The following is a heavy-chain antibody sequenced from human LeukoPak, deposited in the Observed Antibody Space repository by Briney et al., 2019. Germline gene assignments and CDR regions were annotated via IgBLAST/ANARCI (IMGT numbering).Heavy chain of an antibody. J-gene: IGHJ5*02. CDR3: ARCMGECQLVSWFDP. CDR1: GGTFSSYP. D-gene: IGHD3-16*01. Sequence: SVKVSCKASGGTFSSYPISWVRQAPGQGLEWMGGIIPIFGTTNYAQKFQGRVTIITDESTSTTYMELSSLRSEDTAVYYCARCMGECQLVSWFDPWGQGPLVTVSS. CDR2: IIPIFGTT. V-gene: IGHV1-69*05.